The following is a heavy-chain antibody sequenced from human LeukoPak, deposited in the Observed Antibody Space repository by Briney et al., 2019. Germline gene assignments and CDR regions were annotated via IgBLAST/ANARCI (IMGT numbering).Heavy chain of an antibody. Sequence: GASVKVSCKSSGYTFIAYYMHWVRQASGQGLEWMGRINPNSGDTDYAQKFQGRVTMTSDTSISTAYMELSRLRSDDTAVYYCASGYNSGWTFDYWGQGTLVTVSS. CDR2: INPNSGDT. CDR3: ASGYNSGWTFDY. J-gene: IGHJ4*02. CDR1: GYTFIAYY. V-gene: IGHV1-2*06. D-gene: IGHD5-12*01.